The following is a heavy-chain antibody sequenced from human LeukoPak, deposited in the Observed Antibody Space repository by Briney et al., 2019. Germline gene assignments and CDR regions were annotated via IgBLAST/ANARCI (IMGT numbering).Heavy chain of an antibody. J-gene: IGHJ4*02. V-gene: IGHV1-18*01. Sequence: ASVKVSCKASGYTFTSYGISWVRQAPGQGLEWMGWISAYNGNTNYAQKLQGRVTMTTDTSTSTAYMELRSLRSDDTAVYYCASFEPGYSSGWYGYWGQGTLVTVSS. D-gene: IGHD6-19*01. CDR3: ASFEPGYSSGWYGY. CDR2: ISAYNGNT. CDR1: GYTFTSYG.